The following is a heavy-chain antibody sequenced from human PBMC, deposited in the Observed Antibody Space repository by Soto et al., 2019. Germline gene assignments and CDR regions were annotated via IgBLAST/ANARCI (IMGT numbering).Heavy chain of an antibody. CDR2: VNNDGTDT. V-gene: IGHV3-74*03. J-gene: IGHJ6*02. CDR1: GFTFSNYW. CDR3: ARGGLQHALDV. D-gene: IGHD6-13*01. Sequence: EVQLVESGGGLVQPGGSLRLSCAASGFTFSNYWMYWVRQAPGKGLGWVSRVNNDGTDTTHADSVKGRFTISRDNAENTLYLQMNSLRAEDTAVYYCARGGLQHALDVWGQGSTVTVSS.